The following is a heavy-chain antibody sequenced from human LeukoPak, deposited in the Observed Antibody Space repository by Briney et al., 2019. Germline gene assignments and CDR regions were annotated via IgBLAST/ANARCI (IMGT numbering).Heavy chain of an antibody. CDR3: VKDRTGTYTLDY. J-gene: IGHJ4*02. V-gene: IGHV3-30-3*01. Sequence: GGSLRLSCAASGFTFRDSAMTWGRQAPGKGLEWVAFISDDGSRQHYADSVKGRFTISRDNSKNTLNLQMNSLRAEDTAVYYCVKDRTGTYTLDYWGQGTLVTVSS. CDR1: GFTFRDSA. CDR2: ISDDGSRQ. D-gene: IGHD3-10*01.